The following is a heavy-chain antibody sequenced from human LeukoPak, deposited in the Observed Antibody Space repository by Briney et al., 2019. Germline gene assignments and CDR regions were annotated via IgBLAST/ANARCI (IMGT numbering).Heavy chain of an antibody. CDR1: GFSFSSHG. D-gene: IGHD6-19*01. CDR2: MSNDGDNK. V-gene: IGHV3-30*18. J-gene: IGHJ6*02. CDR3: AKDPSSGWYRWSMDV. Sequence: GSSLRLSCEASGFSFSSHGMHWVRQAPGKGLEWLALMSNDGDNKDYADSVKGRFTISRDNSKNTLYLQMNSLTTEDTALYHCAKDPSSGWYRWSMDVWGQGTTVTVSS.